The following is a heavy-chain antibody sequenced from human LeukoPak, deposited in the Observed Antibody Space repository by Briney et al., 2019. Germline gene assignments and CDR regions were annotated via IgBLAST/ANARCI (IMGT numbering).Heavy chain of an antibody. D-gene: IGHD5-18*01. CDR3: ATTDTAMVYFDY. Sequence: GSLRLSCAASGFTFSSYAMSWVRQAPGKGLEWVSAISGSGGSTYYADSVKGRFTISRDNSKNTLYLQMNSLRAEDTAVYYCATTDTAMVYFDYWGQGTLVTVSS. J-gene: IGHJ4*02. CDR1: GFTFSSYA. V-gene: IGHV3-23*01. CDR2: ISGSGGST.